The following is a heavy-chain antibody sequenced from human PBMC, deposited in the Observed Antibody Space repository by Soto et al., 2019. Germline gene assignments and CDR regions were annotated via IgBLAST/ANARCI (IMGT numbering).Heavy chain of an antibody. J-gene: IGHJ6*02. D-gene: IGHD6-19*01. V-gene: IGHV3-48*03. CDR3: ARDLKDSSGWYKVPHYYYYGMDV. CDR2: ISSSGSTI. Sequence: GGSLRLSCAASGFTFSSYEMNWVRQAPGKGLEWVSYISSSGSTIYYADSVKGRFTISRDNAKNSLYLQMNSLRAEDTAVYYCARDLKDSSGWYKVPHYYYYGMDVWGQGTTVTVSS. CDR1: GFTFSSYE.